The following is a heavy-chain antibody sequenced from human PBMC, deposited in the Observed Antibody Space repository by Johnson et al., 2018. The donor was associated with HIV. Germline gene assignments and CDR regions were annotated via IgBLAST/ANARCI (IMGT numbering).Heavy chain of an antibody. J-gene: IGHJ3*02. V-gene: IGHV3-53*01. CDR1: GFSVSISY. CDR2: IFSDNST. D-gene: IGHD3-3*01. CDR3: ATDRGSGFDAFDI. Sequence: VQLVESGGGVIQTGESLTVSCTASGFSVSISYMSWVRQAPGKGLEWVAVIFSDNSTDYADSVKGRFTISRDRSKNTLYLHMNSLRVEDTAAYYCATDRGSGFDAFDIWGQGSMVTVSS.